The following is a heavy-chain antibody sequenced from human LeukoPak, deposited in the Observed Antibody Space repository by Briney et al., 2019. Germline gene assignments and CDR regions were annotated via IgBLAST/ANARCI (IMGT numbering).Heavy chain of an antibody. CDR1: GYTFTSYD. CDR3: ARGLTSAYSGYDYFDY. D-gene: IGHD5-12*01. Sequence: VKVSCKASGYTFTSYDINWVRQATGQGLEWMGWMNPNSGNTGYAQKFQGRVTMTRNTSISTAYMELSSLRSEDTAVYYCARGLTSAYSGYDYFDYWGQGTLVTVSS. CDR2: MNPNSGNT. V-gene: IGHV1-8*01. J-gene: IGHJ4*02.